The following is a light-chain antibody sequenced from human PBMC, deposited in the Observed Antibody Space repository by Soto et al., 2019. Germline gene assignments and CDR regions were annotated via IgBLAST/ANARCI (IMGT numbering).Light chain of an antibody. Sequence: QSALTQPRSVSGSPGQSVTISCTGTSIYVGGYNYVSWYQQHPGKAPKLMIYDVSKRPSGVPDRFSGSKSGNTASLTISGLQAEDEADYYCCSYAGSYYVFGTGTKVTVL. CDR3: CSYAGSYYV. CDR2: DVS. V-gene: IGLV2-11*01. J-gene: IGLJ1*01. CDR1: SIYVGGYNY.